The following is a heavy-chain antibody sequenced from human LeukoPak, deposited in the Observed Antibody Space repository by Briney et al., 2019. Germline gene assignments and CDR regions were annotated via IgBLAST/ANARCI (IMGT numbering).Heavy chain of an antibody. CDR1: GFTFSNYG. Sequence: GTSLRLSCAASGFTFSNYGMHWVRQAPGKGLEWVAVISYDGSKKYYADSVGGRLTISRDNSKNTLYLQMNSLRVEDTAVYYCAKAGGVNSSSFDPWGQGTLVTVSS. CDR3: AKAGGVNSSSFDP. D-gene: IGHD6-6*01. V-gene: IGHV3-30*18. CDR2: ISYDGSKK. J-gene: IGHJ5*02.